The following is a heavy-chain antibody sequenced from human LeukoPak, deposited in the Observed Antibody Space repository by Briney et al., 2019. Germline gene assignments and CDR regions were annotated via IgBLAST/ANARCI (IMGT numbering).Heavy chain of an antibody. CDR3: ASASHSIYYYYMDV. D-gene: IGHD3-3*02. Sequence: SETLSLTCTVSGGSISSYYWSWIRQPPGKGLEWIGYIYYSGSTNYNPSLKSRVTISVDTSKSQSSLKLSSVTAADTAVYYCASASHSIYYYYMDVWGKGSTVTVSS. J-gene: IGHJ6*03. V-gene: IGHV4-59*01. CDR2: IYYSGST. CDR1: GGSISSYY.